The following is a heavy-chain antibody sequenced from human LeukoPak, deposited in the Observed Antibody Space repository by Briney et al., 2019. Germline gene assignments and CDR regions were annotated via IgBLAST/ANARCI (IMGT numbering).Heavy chain of an antibody. Sequence: PSETLSLTCTVSGVSIISSNYYWGWFRQPPGKGLQWIASVFYTGTTRHNPSLKSRVTISVDTSKNEFSLSLSSVTAEDTAMYYCARRLGSSADVILKYYFDYWGQGTLVTVSS. CDR3: ARRLGSSADVILKYYFDY. J-gene: IGHJ4*02. V-gene: IGHV4-39*01. CDR2: VFYTGTT. CDR1: GVSIISSNYY. D-gene: IGHD3-10*01.